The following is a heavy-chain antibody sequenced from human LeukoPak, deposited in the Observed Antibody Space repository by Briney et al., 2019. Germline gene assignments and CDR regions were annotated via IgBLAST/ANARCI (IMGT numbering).Heavy chain of an antibody. J-gene: IGHJ4*02. D-gene: IGHD2-21*02. Sequence: PSETLSLTCAVSGGSLSSGDYYWSWIRQPPWKGLEWIGYIYYSGSTYYNPSLKSRVTISVDTSKNKFSLKLSSVTAADTAVYYCAREGFSDYYFDYWGQGTLVTVSS. CDR3: AREGFSDYYFDY. CDR2: IYYSGST. V-gene: IGHV4-30-4*01. CDR1: GGSLSSGDYY.